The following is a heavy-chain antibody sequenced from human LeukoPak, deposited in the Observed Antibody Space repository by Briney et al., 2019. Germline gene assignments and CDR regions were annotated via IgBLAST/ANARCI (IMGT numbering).Heavy chain of an antibody. V-gene: IGHV1-2*02. Sequence: GASVKVSCKASGYTFTGYYMHWVRQAPGQGLEWMGWINPNSGGTNYAQKFQGRVTMTRDTSISTAYMELSRLGSDDTAVYYCARDPGTGDAFDIWGQGTMVTVSS. CDR1: GYTFTGYY. CDR2: INPNSGGT. J-gene: IGHJ3*02. D-gene: IGHD7-27*01. CDR3: ARDPGTGDAFDI.